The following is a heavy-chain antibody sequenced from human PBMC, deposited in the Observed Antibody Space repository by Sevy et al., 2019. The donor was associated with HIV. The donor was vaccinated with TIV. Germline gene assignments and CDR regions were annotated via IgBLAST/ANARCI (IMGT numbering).Heavy chain of an antibody. CDR3: TRRDSSGYYYFDY. Sequence: GGYLRLSCVASGFTFSDYYMSWIRQAPGKGLERVSYINPTGNTIYYADSVRGRFTISRDNAENSLYLHMNSLRAEDTAVYYCTRRDSSGYYYFDYWGQGTLVTVSS. V-gene: IGHV3-11*01. D-gene: IGHD3-22*01. J-gene: IGHJ4*02. CDR2: INPTGNTI. CDR1: GFTFSDYY.